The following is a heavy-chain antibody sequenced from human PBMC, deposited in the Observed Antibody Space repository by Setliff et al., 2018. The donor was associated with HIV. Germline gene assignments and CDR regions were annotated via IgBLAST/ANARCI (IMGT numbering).Heavy chain of an antibody. CDR3: ARIDPGKFWSLDY. CDR2: INHSGST. D-gene: IGHD1-1*01. Sequence: SETLSLTCAVYGGSFSGYYWSWIRQPPGKGLEWIGEINHSGSTNYNPSLKSRVTMSLDTSRNQITLTLKSVTAADTAVYFCARIDPGKFWSLDYWGRGTLVTVSS. CDR1: GGSFSGYY. V-gene: IGHV4-34*01. J-gene: IGHJ4*02.